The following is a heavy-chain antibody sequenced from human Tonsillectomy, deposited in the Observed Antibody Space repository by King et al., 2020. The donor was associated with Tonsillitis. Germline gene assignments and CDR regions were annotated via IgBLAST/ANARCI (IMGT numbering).Heavy chain of an antibody. CDR3: TRSQAGSNWFDP. CDR1: GFSLSTDEMR. Sequence: VTLKESGPALVKPTQTLTLTCTFSGFSLSTDEMRVSWVRQPPGKALEWLARIDWDDEKFYSTYLKTRLTNSRDTSKNQVVLRMTNMDPRDTATYYCTRSQAGSNWFDPWGRGTLVTVSS. J-gene: IGHJ5*02. V-gene: IGHV2-70*04. CDR2: IDWDDEK.